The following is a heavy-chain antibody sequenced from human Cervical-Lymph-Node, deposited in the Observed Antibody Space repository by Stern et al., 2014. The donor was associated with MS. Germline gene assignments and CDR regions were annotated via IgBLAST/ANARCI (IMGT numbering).Heavy chain of an antibody. J-gene: IGHJ5*02. CDR2: IYWDGDN. CDR3: AHRLPNMVRGMNFFDP. V-gene: IGHV2-5*02. D-gene: IGHD3-10*01. CDR1: GFSLNTNGVA. Sequence: QVTLRESGPTLVKPTQTLTLTCTFSGFSLNTNGVAVGWIRQPPGKALEWLELIYWDGDNRYSPSLTGRLTITQGTSRNQVILTMTNMDPVDTATYYCAHRLPNMVRGMNFFDPWGQGTLVTVSS.